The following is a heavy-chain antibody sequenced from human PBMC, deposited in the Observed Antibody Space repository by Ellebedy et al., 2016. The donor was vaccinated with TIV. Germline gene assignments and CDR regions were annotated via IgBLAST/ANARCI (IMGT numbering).Heavy chain of an antibody. CDR2: ISGSGRGST. CDR3: ARGGYNSGWGFDY. J-gene: IGHJ4*02. V-gene: IGHV3-23*01. D-gene: IGHD6-19*01. Sequence: GESLKISXAASGFTFRNYAMSWVRQAPGKGLEWVSTISGSGRGSTFYADSVKGRFTISRDDSKNTLYLQMNSLRAGDTALYHCARGGYNSGWGFDYWGQGTLVTVSS. CDR1: GFTFRNYA.